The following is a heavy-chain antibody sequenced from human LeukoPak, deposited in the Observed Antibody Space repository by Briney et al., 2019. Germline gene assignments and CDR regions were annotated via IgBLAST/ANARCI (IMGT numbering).Heavy chain of an antibody. Sequence: TGGSLRLSCAASGFTFSSYSMNWVRQAPGKGLEWVSSISGSSSYIYYADSVKGRFTISRDNAKNSLYLQMNSLRAEDTAVYYCARDRYEDYGDYSCFDYWGQGTLVTVSS. V-gene: IGHV3-21*01. CDR3: ARDRYEDYGDYSCFDY. CDR2: ISGSSSYI. J-gene: IGHJ4*02. D-gene: IGHD4-17*01. CDR1: GFTFSSYS.